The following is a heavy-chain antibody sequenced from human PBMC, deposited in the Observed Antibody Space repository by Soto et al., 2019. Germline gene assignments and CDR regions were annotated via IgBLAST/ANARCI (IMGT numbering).Heavy chain of an antibody. D-gene: IGHD2-15*01. CDR2: IGTAGDT. CDR3: ARSQYSWDYYYGMDV. J-gene: IGHJ6*02. CDR1: GFTFSSYD. Sequence: GGSLRLSCAASGFTFSSYDMHWGRQATGKGLEWVSAIGTAGDTYYPGSVKGRFTISRENAKNSLYLQMNSLRAEDTAVYYCARSQYSWDYYYGMDVWGQGTTVTVSS. V-gene: IGHV3-13*01.